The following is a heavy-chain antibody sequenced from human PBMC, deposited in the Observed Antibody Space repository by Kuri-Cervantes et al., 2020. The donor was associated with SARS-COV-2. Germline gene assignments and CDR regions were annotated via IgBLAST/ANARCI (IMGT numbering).Heavy chain of an antibody. J-gene: IGHJ6*03. V-gene: IGHV3-23*01. Sequence: GESLKISCAASGFTFSSYAMSWVRRAPGKGLEWVSAISGSGGSTYYADSVKGRFTISRDNSKSTLYLQMNSLRAEDTAVYYCAKEGYCSGGSCRRYYYYYYMDVWGKGTTVTVSS. D-gene: IGHD2-15*01. CDR3: AKEGYCSGGSCRRYYYYYYMDV. CDR1: GFTFSSYA. CDR2: ISGSGGST.